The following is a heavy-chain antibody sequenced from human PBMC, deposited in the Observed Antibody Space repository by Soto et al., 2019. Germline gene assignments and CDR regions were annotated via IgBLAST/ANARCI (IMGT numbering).Heavy chain of an antibody. J-gene: IGHJ4*02. V-gene: IGHV4-59*01. CDR2: IYYSGST. D-gene: IGHD3-10*01. Sequence: SETLSLTCTVSGGSISSYYWSWIRQPPGKGLEWIGYIYYSGSTNYNPSLKSRVTISVDTSKNQFSLKLSSVTAADTAVYYCAREWHYGSGISKFDYWGQGTLVTVSS. CDR1: GGSISSYY. CDR3: AREWHYGSGISKFDY.